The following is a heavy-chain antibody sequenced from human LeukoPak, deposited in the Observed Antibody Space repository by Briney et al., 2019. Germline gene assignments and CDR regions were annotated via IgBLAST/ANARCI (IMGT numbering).Heavy chain of an antibody. D-gene: IGHD6-19*01. CDR1: GFTFSSYE. CDR3: ARVSIAVAGAPFDY. J-gene: IGHJ4*02. CDR2: ISSGSTI. V-gene: IGHV3-48*03. Sequence: PGGSLRLSCAASGFTFSSYEMNWVRQAPGKGLEWVSYISSGSTIYDADSVKGRFTISRDNAKNSLYLQMSSLRAEDTAVYYCARVSIAVAGAPFDYWGQGTLVTVSS.